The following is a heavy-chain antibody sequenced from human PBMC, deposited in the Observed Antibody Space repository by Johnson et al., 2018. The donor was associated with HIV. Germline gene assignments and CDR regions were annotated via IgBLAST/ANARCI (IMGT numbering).Heavy chain of an antibody. CDR2: IKQDGSEK. CDR1: GFTFSSYW. D-gene: IGHD3-3*01. Sequence: VQLVESGGGLVQPGRSLRLSCAASGFTFSSYWMSWVRQAPGKGLEWVANIKQDGSEKYYVDSVKGRFTISRDNSKNLLFLQMNSLTADDTAVYYCGRGGRVVMEDVFGIWGQGTMVSVSS. V-gene: IGHV3-7*01. J-gene: IGHJ3*02. CDR3: GRGGRVVMEDVFGI.